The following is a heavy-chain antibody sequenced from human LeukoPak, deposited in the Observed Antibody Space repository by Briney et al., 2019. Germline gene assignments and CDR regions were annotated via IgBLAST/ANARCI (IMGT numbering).Heavy chain of an antibody. Sequence: ASVKVSCKASGYTFTSYDINWVRQATGQGLEWMGWMNPNSGNTGYAQKFQGRVTMTRNTSISIAYMEVSSLRSEDTAVYYCARGTRGDILTGYSLGYWGQGTLGTVSS. V-gene: IGHV1-8*01. D-gene: IGHD3-9*01. CDR3: ARGTRGDILTGYSLGY. CDR1: GYTFTSYD. J-gene: IGHJ4*02. CDR2: MNPNSGNT.